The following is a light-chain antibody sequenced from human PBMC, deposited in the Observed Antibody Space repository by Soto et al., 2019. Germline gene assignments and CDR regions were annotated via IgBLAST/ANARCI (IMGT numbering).Light chain of an antibody. CDR1: DSNIGSNS. Sequence: QSVLTQPPSASGTAGQVVTISCSGGDSNIGSNSVYWYQHLPRMAPKLLIYYNNQRPSGVPDRFSGSRSGTSASLAIVGLRSEDKAVYYCAAWDASLSACVFGNGTKLTVL. CDR2: YNN. CDR3: AAWDASLSACV. J-gene: IGLJ1*01. V-gene: IGLV1-47*02.